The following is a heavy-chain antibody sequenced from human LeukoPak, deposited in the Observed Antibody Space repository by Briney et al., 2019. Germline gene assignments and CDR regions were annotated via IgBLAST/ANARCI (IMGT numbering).Heavy chain of an antibody. D-gene: IGHD4-17*01. CDR3: ARGSFDYGDYQIFDY. CDR1: AGSFSNYY. J-gene: IGHJ4*02. Sequence: SETLSLTCAVYAGSFSNYYWSWIRQPPGKGLEWIGEIYPSGSTNYNASLKSRVTISVDTSKNQFSLQLSSVTAADAAMYYCARGSFDYGDYQIFDYWGQGTLVTVSS. V-gene: IGHV4-34*01. CDR2: IYPSGST.